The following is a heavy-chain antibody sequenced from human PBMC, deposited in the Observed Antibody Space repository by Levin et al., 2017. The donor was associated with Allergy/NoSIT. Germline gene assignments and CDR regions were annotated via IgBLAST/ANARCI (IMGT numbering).Heavy chain of an antibody. CDR1: GFSITTNGVG. CDR2: IYWNDDK. V-gene: IGHV2-5*01. J-gene: IGHJ4*02. CDR3: AHELEIGYCSGGSCYETIGPFDF. D-gene: IGHD2-15*01. Sequence: GSGPTLVKPTQTLTLTCTLSGFSITTNGVGVGWIRQPPGKALEWLAVIYWNDDKRYSPSLKNRLTITKDTSKNQVVLTMTNMDPADTATYYCAHELEIGYCSGGSCYETIGPFDFWGQGTLITVSS.